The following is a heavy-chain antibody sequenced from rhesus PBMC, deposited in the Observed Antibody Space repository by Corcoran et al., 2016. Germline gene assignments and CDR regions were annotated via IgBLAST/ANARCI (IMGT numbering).Heavy chain of an antibody. V-gene: IGHV4-80*01. D-gene: IGHD4-29*01. CDR3: ARYTDYGSSSLLGY. J-gene: IGHJ4*01. CDR1: GGSFSSYW. CDR2: INGNSGRT. Sequence: QVQLQESGPGLVKPSETLSLTCAVSGGSFSSYWWSWIRQPPGKGLEWIGEINGNSGRTNYNPSLKSRVTISKDASKNQFSLKLSSVTAADTAVYYCARYTDYGSSSLLGYWGQGVLVTVSS.